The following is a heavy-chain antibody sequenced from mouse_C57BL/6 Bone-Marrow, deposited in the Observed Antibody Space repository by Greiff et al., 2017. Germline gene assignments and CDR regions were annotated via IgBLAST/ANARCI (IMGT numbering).Heavy chain of an antibody. J-gene: IGHJ4*01. CDR1: GYSITSGYY. Sequence: VQLQQSGPGLVKPSQSLSLTCSVTGYSITSGYYWNWIRQFPGNKLEWMGYISYDGSNNYNPSLKNRISITRDTSKNQFFLKLNSVTTEDTATYYCARGVYSNYRGDYWGQGTSVTVSS. CDR2: ISYDGSN. D-gene: IGHD2-5*01. CDR3: ARGVYSNYRGDY. V-gene: IGHV3-6*01.